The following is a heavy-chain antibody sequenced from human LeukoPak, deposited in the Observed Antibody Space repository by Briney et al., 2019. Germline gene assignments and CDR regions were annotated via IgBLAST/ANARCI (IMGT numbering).Heavy chain of an antibody. CDR1: GDSISITSYY. V-gene: IGHV4-39*07. CDR2: IYYSGST. D-gene: IGHD6-13*01. CDR3: ARRKQQLVYFDY. J-gene: IGHJ4*02. Sequence: SETPSLTSTVSGDSISITSYYWGWIRQPPRNGLEWLGSIYYSGSTYYNPSFKSRSPISVDTSKNQFSLRLSSVTAADTAVYYCARRKQQLVYFDYWGKGTLVTVSS.